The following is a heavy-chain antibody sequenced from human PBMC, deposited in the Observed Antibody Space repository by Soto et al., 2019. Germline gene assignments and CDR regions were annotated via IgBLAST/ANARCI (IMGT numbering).Heavy chain of an antibody. Sequence: PSETLSLTCNVSGGSISSGGYYWSWIRQHPGKGLEWIGYIYYSGSTYYNPSLKSRVTISVDTSKNQFSLKLSSVTAADTAVYYCASWRSLKDHYYGMDVWGQGTTVTVSS. V-gene: IGHV4-31*03. D-gene: IGHD3-3*01. CDR3: ASWRSLKDHYYGMDV. CDR1: GGSISSGGYY. CDR2: IYYSGST. J-gene: IGHJ6*02.